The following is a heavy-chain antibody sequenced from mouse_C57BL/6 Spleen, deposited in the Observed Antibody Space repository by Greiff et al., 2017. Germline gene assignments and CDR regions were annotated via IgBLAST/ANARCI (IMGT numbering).Heavy chain of an antibody. Sequence: VQLQQSGAELVRPGSSVKLSCKASGYTFTSYWMDWVKQRPGQGLEWIGNIYPSDSETHYNQKFKDKATLTVDKSSSTAYMQLSSLTSEDSAVYYCARNYYGNYWFAYWGQGTLVTVSA. CDR1: GYTFTSYW. CDR3: ARNYYGNYWFAY. CDR2: IYPSDSET. J-gene: IGHJ3*01. D-gene: IGHD2-1*01. V-gene: IGHV1-61*01.